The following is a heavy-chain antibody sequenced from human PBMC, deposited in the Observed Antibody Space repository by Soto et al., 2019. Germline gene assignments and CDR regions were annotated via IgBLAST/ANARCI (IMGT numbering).Heavy chain of an antibody. V-gene: IGHV4-39*02. J-gene: IGHJ5*02. CDR3: SRRAPEGFDP. CDR2: INYSGTT. Sequence: SETLSLTCAVSGGSFGSSAYYWGWIRQAPGKGLEWIGSINYSGTTYYNPSLKSRVTISVDTSKNHFSLKLSSVPSADTALYYCSRRAPEGFDPWGQGTLVTVSS. CDR1: GGSFGSSAYY.